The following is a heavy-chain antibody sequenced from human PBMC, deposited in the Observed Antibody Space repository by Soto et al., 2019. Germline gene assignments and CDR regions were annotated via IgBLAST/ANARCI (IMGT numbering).Heavy chain of an antibody. CDR1: GLSFSGYY. Sequence: PAETLSLTCAASGLSFSGYYWSWVRQAPGKGLEWIGEINHSGSTNYNAYFKSRVTISVDTTKNHFSLKLSTMTAADTAVYYCERRAYYDSSGYYYGPNLFDYWGQGTLVTVSS. CDR2: INHSGST. V-gene: IGHV4-34*01. D-gene: IGHD3-22*01. CDR3: ERRAYYDSSGYYYGPNLFDY. J-gene: IGHJ4*02.